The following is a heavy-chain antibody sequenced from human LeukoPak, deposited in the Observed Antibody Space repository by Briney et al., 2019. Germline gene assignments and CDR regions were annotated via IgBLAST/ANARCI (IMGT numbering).Heavy chain of an antibody. D-gene: IGHD3-10*01. CDR3: ARDSGVGFDP. J-gene: IGHJ5*02. V-gene: IGHV3-20*04. CDR2: INWNGDSI. Sequence: GGSLRLSCEASGFTFDDYGMNWVRQVPGKGLEWVSGINWNGDSIGYADSVKGRFSISRDNAKNSLYLQMNSLRAEDTALYYCARDSGVGFDPWGQGTLVTVSS. CDR1: GFTFDDYG.